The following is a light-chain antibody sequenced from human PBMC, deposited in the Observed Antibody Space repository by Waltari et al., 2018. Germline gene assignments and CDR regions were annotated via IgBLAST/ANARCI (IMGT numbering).Light chain of an antibody. CDR2: DVS. CDR3: NSYTGSSSWM. Sequence: QSALTQPTSVSGSPGQSVTISCTGPSSYVAFYPYVPWYQQYPGTVPQLLIYDVSDRPSGVSSRFSGSKSGNTASLTISGLQADDEADYYCNSYTGSSSWMFGGGTKLTVL. J-gene: IGLJ3*02. CDR1: SSYVAFYPY. V-gene: IGLV2-14*01.